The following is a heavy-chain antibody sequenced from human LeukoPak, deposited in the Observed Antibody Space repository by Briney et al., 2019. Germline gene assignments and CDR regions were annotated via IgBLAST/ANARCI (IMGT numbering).Heavy chain of an antibody. J-gene: IGHJ4*02. CDR2: FSGSGGST. Sequence: GGSLRLSCAASGFTFSNYAMSWVRQAPGKGLEWVSAFSGSGGSTYYADSVKGRFTISRDNSKNTLYLQMNSLRAEDTAVYYCAKEVGYCSSTTCYKPFDYWGQGTLVTVSS. CDR3: AKEVGYCSSTTCYKPFDY. V-gene: IGHV3-23*01. D-gene: IGHD2-2*02. CDR1: GFTFSNYA.